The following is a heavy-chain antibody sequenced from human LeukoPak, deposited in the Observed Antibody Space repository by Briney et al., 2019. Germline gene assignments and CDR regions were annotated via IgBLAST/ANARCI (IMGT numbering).Heavy chain of an antibody. Sequence: GGSLRLSCAASGFTFSSYGMHWVRQAPGEGLEWVAVISYDGSNKYYADSVKGRFTISRDNSKNTLYLQMNSLRAEDTAVYYCAKQVVAAPYYFDYWGQGTLVTVSS. CDR3: AKQVVAAPYYFDY. V-gene: IGHV3-30*18. CDR2: ISYDGSNK. J-gene: IGHJ4*02. D-gene: IGHD2-15*01. CDR1: GFTFSSYG.